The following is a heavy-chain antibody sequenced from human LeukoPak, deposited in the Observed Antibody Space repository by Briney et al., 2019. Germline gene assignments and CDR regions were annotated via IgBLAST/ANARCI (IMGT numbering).Heavy chain of an antibody. J-gene: IGHJ4*02. D-gene: IGHD4-11*01. CDR1: GFTFSSYA. CDR2: ISYDGSNK. Sequence: GRSLRLSCAASGFTFSSYAMHWVRQAPGKGLEWVAVISYDGSNKYYADSVKGRFTISRDNSKNTLYLQMNSLRAEDTAVYYCARDTLTTVTTRFDYWGQGTLVTVSS. CDR3: ARDTLTTVTTRFDY. V-gene: IGHV3-30-3*01.